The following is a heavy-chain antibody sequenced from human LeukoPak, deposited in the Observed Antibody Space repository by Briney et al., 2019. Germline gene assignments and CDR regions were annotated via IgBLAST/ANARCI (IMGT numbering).Heavy chain of an antibody. V-gene: IGHV3-23*01. CDR1: GFTFSCYA. Sequence: GGSRRLSCAASGFTFSCYAMSSVRQAPGKGLEWVSATSGSGGSTYYADSVKGRFTISRDNSKKTLYLQMNSLRAEDTAVYYCAKSPSVLRYFDWLLNRADYWGQGTLVTVSS. J-gene: IGHJ4*02. CDR2: TSGSGGST. D-gene: IGHD3-9*01. CDR3: AKSPSVLRYFDWLLNRADY.